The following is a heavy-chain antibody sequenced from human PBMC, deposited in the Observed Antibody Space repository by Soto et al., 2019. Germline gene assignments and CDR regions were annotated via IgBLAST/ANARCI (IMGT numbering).Heavy chain of an antibody. CDR3: AMSRFCSVSSSNTWDDYYMDV. CDR2: MNPNSGNT. Sequence: ASVKVSCKASGYTFTSYDINWVRQATGQGLEWMGWMNPNSGNTGYAQKFQGRVTMTRNTSISTAYMELSSLRSEDTAVYYCAMSRFCSVSSSNTWDDYYMDVWGKGTTVTVSS. V-gene: IGHV1-8*01. D-gene: IGHD2-15*01. CDR1: GYTFTSYD. J-gene: IGHJ6*03.